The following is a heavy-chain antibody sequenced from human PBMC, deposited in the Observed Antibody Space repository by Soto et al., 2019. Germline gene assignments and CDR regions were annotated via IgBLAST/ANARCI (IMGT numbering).Heavy chain of an antibody. V-gene: IGHV3-23*01. Sequence: PGGSLRLSCAASGFTFSSYAMSWVRQAPGKGLEWVSAISSSGGSTYYADSVKGRFTISRDNSKNTLHLQMNSLRAEDTAVYYCAKDTVSSYSGYGGYFDYWGQGTLVTVSS. CDR1: GFTFSSYA. CDR3: AKDTVSSYSGYGGYFDY. J-gene: IGHJ4*02. D-gene: IGHD5-12*01. CDR2: ISSSGGST.